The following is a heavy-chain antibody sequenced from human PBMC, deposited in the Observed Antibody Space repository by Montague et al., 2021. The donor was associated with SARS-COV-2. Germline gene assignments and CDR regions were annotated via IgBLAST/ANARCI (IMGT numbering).Heavy chain of an antibody. V-gene: IGHV1-24*01. J-gene: IGHJ6*02. D-gene: IGHD1-26*01. CDR1: GYTLTELS. CDR3: ATDMGMTSSGSYWGGMDV. CDR2: FDPEDGET. Sequence: PVKVSCKVSGYTLTELSMHWVRQAPGKGLEWMGGFDPEDGETIYAQKFQGRVTMTEDTSTDTAYMELSSLRSEDTAVYYCATDMGMTSSGSYWGGMDVWGQGTTVTVSS.